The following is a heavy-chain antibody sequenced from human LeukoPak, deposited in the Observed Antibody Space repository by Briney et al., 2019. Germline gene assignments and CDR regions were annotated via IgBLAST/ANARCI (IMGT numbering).Heavy chain of an antibody. CDR3: ARDQVRDFWSGYRWFDP. Sequence: GGSLRLSCAASGFTVSSNYMSWVRQAPGKGLEWVSVIYSGGSTYYADSVKGRFTISRDNSKNTLYLQMNSLRAKDTAVYYCARDQVRDFWSGYRWFDPWGQGTLVTVSS. CDR2: IYSGGST. J-gene: IGHJ5*02. V-gene: IGHV3-66*01. D-gene: IGHD3-3*01. CDR1: GFTVSSNY.